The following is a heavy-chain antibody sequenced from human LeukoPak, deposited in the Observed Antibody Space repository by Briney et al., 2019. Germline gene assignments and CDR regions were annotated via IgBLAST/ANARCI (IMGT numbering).Heavy chain of an antibody. J-gene: IGHJ4*02. Sequence: GGSLRLYCAASGFTFSSYWMSWVRQAPGKGLEWVANIKEDGSEKYYVDSVKGRFTISRDNAKNSLYLQMNSLRAEDTAVYYCASPRGSGWYLFDYWGQGTLVTVSS. CDR1: GFTFSSYW. CDR3: ASPRGSGWYLFDY. CDR2: IKEDGSEK. V-gene: IGHV3-7*01. D-gene: IGHD6-19*01.